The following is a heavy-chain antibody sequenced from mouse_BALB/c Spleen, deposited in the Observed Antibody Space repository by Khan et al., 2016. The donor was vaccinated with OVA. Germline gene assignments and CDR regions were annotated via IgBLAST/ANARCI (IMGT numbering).Heavy chain of an antibody. CDR1: GYTFTSNT. D-gene: IGHD2-14*01. CDR2: INPRSGYT. V-gene: IGHV1-4*01. Sequence: LQQSGAELARPGASMRMSCKASGYTFTSNTMHWIKQRPGQGLEWIGYINPRSGYTNYNQNFKDKATLTADKSSSTAYMQLSSLTSEDSAVYYCARRTTGYTMDSWGQGTSVTVSS. CDR3: ARRTTGYTMDS. J-gene: IGHJ4*01.